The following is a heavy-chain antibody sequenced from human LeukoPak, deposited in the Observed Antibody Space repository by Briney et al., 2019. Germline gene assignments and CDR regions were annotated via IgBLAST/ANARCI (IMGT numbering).Heavy chain of an antibody. CDR3: ARGRGYSSGWHFDY. D-gene: IGHD6-19*01. CDR1: GGSFSGYY. Sequence: SEPLSLTCAVYGGSFSGYYWSWIRQPPGKGLEWIGEINHSGSTNYNPSLNRRVTISVDTSKNQFSLKLSSVTAADTAVYYCARGRGYSSGWHFDYWGQGTLVTVSS. V-gene: IGHV4-34*01. CDR2: INHSGST. J-gene: IGHJ4*02.